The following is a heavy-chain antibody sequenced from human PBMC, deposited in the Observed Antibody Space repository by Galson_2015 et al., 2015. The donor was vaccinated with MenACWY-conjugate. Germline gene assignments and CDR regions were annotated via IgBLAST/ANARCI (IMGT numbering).Heavy chain of an antibody. CDR2: IYPGDSDA. Sequence: QSGAEVKKPGESLKISCKGSGYSFTNYRIGWVRQMPGKGLEWMGIIYPGDSDARYSPSFQGQVTISADKSISTVYLQWNSLKASDTAMYYCARNSILGYSSSWFDYWGQGTLVTVSS. CDR3: ARNSILGYSSSWFDY. D-gene: IGHD6-13*01. J-gene: IGHJ4*02. CDR1: GYSFTNYR. V-gene: IGHV5-51*01.